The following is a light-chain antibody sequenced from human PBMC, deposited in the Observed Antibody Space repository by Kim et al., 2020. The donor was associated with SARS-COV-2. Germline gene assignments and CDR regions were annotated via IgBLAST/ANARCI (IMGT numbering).Light chain of an antibody. CDR1: QDITNY. CDR3: QQYDSHPLT. Sequence: SIVDRVTITCQASQDITNYVNWYQHKPGKAPKLLIYDASSLETGVSSRFSGSGSATHFTFTISSLQSEDFATYYCQQYDSHPLTFGPGTKVDIK. V-gene: IGKV1-33*01. CDR2: DAS. J-gene: IGKJ3*01.